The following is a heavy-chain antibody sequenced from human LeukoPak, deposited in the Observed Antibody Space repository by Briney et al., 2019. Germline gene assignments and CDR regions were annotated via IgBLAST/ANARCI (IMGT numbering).Heavy chain of an antibody. CDR2: FDPEDGET. CDR1: GYTLTELS. D-gene: IGHD3-22*01. J-gene: IGHJ1*01. CDR3: ATHPKYYYDSSGYYRAEYFQH. V-gene: IGHV1-24*01. Sequence: GASVKVSCKVSGYTLTELSMHWVRQAPGKGLERMGGFDPEDGETIYAQKFQGRVTMTEDTSTDTAYMELSSLRSEDTAVYYCATHPKYYYDSSGYYRAEYFQHWGQGTLVTVSS.